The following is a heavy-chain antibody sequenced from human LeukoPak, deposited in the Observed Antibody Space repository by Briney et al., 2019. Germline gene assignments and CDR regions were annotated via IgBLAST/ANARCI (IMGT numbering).Heavy chain of an antibody. CDR1: GFTFSSYS. D-gene: IGHD2-21*02. V-gene: IGHV3-21*01. CDR2: ISRSSSYI. Sequence: GGSLRLSCAVSGFTFSSYSMNWVRQAPGKGLEWVSSISRSSSYIYYADSVKGRFTISRDNAKNSLYLQMNSLRAEDTAVYYCARVAYCGGDCYTYYYYYMDVWGKGTTVTVSS. CDR3: ARVAYCGGDCYTYYYYYMDV. J-gene: IGHJ6*03.